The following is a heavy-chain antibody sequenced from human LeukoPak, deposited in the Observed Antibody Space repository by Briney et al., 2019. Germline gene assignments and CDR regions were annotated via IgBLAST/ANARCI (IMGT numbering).Heavy chain of an antibody. D-gene: IGHD3-10*01. Sequence: PGGSLRLSCAASGFTFSSYGMHWVRQAPGKGLEWVANIKQDGSEKYYVDSVKGRFTISRDNAKNSLYPQMNSLRAEDTAVYYCAGGRGAYFEYWGQGTLVTVSS. V-gene: IGHV3-7*04. CDR2: IKQDGSEK. J-gene: IGHJ4*02. CDR3: AGGRGAYFEY. CDR1: GFTFSSYG.